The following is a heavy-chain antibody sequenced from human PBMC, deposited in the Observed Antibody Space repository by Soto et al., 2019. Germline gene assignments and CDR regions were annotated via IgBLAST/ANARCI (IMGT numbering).Heavy chain of an antibody. J-gene: IGHJ4*02. Sequence: EVQLVESGGGLVQPGGSLKISCAASGFTFTDHYIDWVRQAPGKGLEWVGRSRNKANTNPTDYAASVKGRFTSSRDDSIYSVYLQMNSLKIEDTAVYYCVRVAARDPLDFAYWGQGTLVTVSS. V-gene: IGHV3-72*01. CDR3: VRVAARDPLDFAY. CDR1: GFTFTDHY. CDR2: SRNKANTNPT. D-gene: IGHD2-15*01.